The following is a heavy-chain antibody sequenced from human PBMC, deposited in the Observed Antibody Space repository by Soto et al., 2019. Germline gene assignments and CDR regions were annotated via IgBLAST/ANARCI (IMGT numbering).Heavy chain of an antibody. CDR1: GYTFTSYG. J-gene: IGHJ4*02. Sequence: QVQLVQSGAEVKKPGASVKVSCKASGYTFTSYGISWVRQAPGQGLEWMGWISAYNGNTNYAQKLQGRVTMTTDTATSTPYMELRSLRSDDTAVYYCARARRDILTDWGGYYFDYWGQGTLVTVSS. CDR2: ISAYNGNT. CDR3: ARARRDILTDWGGYYFDY. V-gene: IGHV1-18*01. D-gene: IGHD3-9*01.